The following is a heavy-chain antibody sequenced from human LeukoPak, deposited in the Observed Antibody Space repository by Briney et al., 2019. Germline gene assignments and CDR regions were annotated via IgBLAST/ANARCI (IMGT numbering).Heavy chain of an antibody. V-gene: IGHV3-21*01. J-gene: IGHJ4*02. CDR3: ARAKDDFCDY. D-gene: IGHD3/OR15-3a*01. CDR2: IRSSSSYT. Sequence: GGSLRLSCAASGFTFSSYSMNWVRQAPGKGLEWVSSIRSSSSYTYYADPVKGRFTISRDNAKNSLYLQMNSLTAEDTAVYYCARAKDDFCDYWGQGTLVTVSS. CDR1: GFTFSSYS.